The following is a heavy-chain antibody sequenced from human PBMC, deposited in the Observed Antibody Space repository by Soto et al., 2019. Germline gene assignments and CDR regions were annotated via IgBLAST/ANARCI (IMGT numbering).Heavy chain of an antibody. D-gene: IGHD3-10*01. CDR1: GFTFSSYG. CDR2: ISYDGSNK. Sequence: QVQLVESGGGVVQPGRSLRLSCAASGFTFSSYGMHWVRQAPGKGLEWVAVISYDGSNKYYADSVKGRFTISRDNSKNTLYLQMNSLRAEDTAVYYCAKERSLVRGPMPYWGQGTLVTVSS. CDR3: AKERSLVRGPMPY. V-gene: IGHV3-30*18. J-gene: IGHJ4*02.